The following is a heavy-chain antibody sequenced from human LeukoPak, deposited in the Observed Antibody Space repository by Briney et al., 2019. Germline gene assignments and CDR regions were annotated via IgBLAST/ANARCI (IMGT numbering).Heavy chain of an antibody. CDR3: AREYYYGSGSYYDY. V-gene: IGHV3-33*08. CDR2: IWYDGSNK. CDR1: GFTFSSYA. J-gene: IGHJ4*02. D-gene: IGHD3-10*01. Sequence: PGGSLRLSCSASGFTFSSYAMHWVRQAPGKGLEWVAVIWYDGSNKYYADSVKGRFTISRDNSKNTLYLQMNSLRAEDTAVYYCAREYYYGSGSYYDYWGQGTLVTVSS.